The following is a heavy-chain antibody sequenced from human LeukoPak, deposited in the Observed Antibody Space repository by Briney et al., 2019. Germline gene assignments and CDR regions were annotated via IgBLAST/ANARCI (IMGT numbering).Heavy chain of an antibody. V-gene: IGHV3-30*18. Sequence: GRSLRLSCAASGFTFSSYGMHWVRQAPGKGLEWVALISYDGSNKYYADSVKGRFTISRDNSKNTLYLQMNSLRAEDTAVYYCAKDASSNWDYFDYWGQGTLVTVSS. CDR2: ISYDGSNK. CDR1: GFTFSSYG. CDR3: AKDASSNWDYFDY. J-gene: IGHJ4*02. D-gene: IGHD6-13*01.